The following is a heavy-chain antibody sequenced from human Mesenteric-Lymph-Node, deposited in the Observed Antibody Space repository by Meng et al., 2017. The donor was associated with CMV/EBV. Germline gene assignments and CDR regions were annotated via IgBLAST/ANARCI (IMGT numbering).Heavy chain of an antibody. D-gene: IGHD3-10*01. J-gene: IGHJ6*02. V-gene: IGHV3-21*01. Sequence: GESLKISCAASGFTLSSYSMNWVRQAPGKGLEWVSFISYSSSNIYYADSVKGRFTISRDNAKNSLYLQMNSLRAEDTAIYYCARDTIYGMDVWGQGTTVTVSS. CDR2: ISYSSSNI. CDR1: GFTLSSYS. CDR3: ARDTIYGMDV.